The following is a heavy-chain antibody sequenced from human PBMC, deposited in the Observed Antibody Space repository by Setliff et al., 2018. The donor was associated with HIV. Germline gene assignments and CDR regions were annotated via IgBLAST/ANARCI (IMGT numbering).Heavy chain of an antibody. CDR3: ARHYYTDPFDY. D-gene: IGHD3-22*01. CDR1: GGSISSGGYY. J-gene: IGHJ4*02. CDR2: IYYSGST. Sequence: SETLSLTCTVSGGSISSGGYYWSWIRQHPGKGLEWIGYIYYSGSTNYNPSLKSRVTISVDTSRNQLSLKLSSVTAADTAVYYCARHYYTDPFDYWGQGTLVTVSS. V-gene: IGHV4-61*08.